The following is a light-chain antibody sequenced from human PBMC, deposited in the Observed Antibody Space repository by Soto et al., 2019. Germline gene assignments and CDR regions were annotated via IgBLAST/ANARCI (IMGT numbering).Light chain of an antibody. Sequence: EIVLTQSPGTLSLSPGETATLSCEASQPVTSKFLAWYQQKPGQAPTLLIYGASNRASGISDRFSGSGSGTDFTLTIFSLQPEDFAVYYCQQYGLSPYTFGQGTKVDNK. CDR2: GAS. CDR3: QQYGLSPYT. J-gene: IGKJ2*01. CDR1: QPVTSKF. V-gene: IGKV3-20*01.